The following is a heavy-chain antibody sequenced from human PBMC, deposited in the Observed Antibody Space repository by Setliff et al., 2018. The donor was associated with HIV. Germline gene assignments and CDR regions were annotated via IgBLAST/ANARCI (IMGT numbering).Heavy chain of an antibody. CDR2: ISSSTRYI. V-gene: IGHV3-21*01. J-gene: IGHJ1*01. Sequence: GGSLRLSCAASGFTFSTYCMNWVRQAPGKGLEWVSSISSSTRYIYYADSVKGRFTISRDNAKNSLYLQMNSLRAEDTAVYSCAREMAATAHPDDPYFQHWGQGTLVTVSS. CDR3: AREMAATAHPDDPYFQH. D-gene: IGHD6-13*01. CDR1: GFTFSTYC.